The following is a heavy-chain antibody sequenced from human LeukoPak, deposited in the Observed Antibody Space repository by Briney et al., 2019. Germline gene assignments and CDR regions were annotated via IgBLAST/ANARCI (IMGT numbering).Heavy chain of an antibody. Sequence: GGSLRLSCAASGFTVSDNYMSWVRQAPGKGLEWVSVIYSDGSTYYADSVKGRFTISRDNSKNTVYLQMNSLRAEDTAVYYCARDPGYDYGYNYWGQGTLVTVSS. CDR2: IYSDGST. V-gene: IGHV3-66*01. D-gene: IGHD5-18*01. CDR3: ARDPGYDYGYNY. J-gene: IGHJ4*02. CDR1: GFTVSDNY.